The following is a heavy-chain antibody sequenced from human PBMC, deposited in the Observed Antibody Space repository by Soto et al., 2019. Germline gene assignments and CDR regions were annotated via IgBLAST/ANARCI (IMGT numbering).Heavy chain of an antibody. J-gene: IGHJ6*02. Sequence: GGSLRLSCAASGFTFSSYAMHWVRQAPGKGLEWVAVISYDGSNKYYADSVKGRFTISRDNSKNTLYLQMNSLRAEDTAVYYCARGAAAGINYYYYGMDVWGQGTTVTVSS. D-gene: IGHD6-13*01. V-gene: IGHV3-30-3*01. CDR2: ISYDGSNK. CDR3: ARGAAAGINYYYYGMDV. CDR1: GFTFSSYA.